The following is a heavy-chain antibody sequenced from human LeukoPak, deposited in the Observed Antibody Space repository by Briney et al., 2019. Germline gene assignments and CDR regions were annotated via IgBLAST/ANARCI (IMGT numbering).Heavy chain of an antibody. CDR1: GGSFSGYY. J-gene: IGHJ4*02. D-gene: IGHD5-24*01. V-gene: IGHV4-34*01. CDR2: INHSGST. Sequence: SETLSLTCAVYGGSFSGYYWSWIRQPSGKGLEWIGEINHSGSTNYNPSLKSRVTISVDTSKNQFSLKLSSVTAADTAVYYCARNSQEDVRDGYKVTAYYFDYWGQGTLVTVSS. CDR3: ARNSQEDVRDGYKVTAYYFDY.